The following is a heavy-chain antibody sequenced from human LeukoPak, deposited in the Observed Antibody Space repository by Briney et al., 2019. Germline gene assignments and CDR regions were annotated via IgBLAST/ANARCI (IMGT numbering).Heavy chain of an antibody. Sequence: VASVKVSCKASGGTFSSYAISWVRQAPGQGLEWMGRIIPILGIANYAQKFQGRVTITADKSTSTAYMELSGLRSEDTAVYYCARGRSSGWCYFDYWGQGTLVTVSS. V-gene: IGHV1-69*04. J-gene: IGHJ4*02. CDR1: GGTFSSYA. CDR2: IIPILGIA. D-gene: IGHD6-19*01. CDR3: ARGRSSGWCYFDY.